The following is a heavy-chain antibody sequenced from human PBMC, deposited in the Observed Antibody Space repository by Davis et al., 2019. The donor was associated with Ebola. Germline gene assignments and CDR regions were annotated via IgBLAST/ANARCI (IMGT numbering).Heavy chain of an antibody. Sequence: GGSLRLSCSASGFRFSDYGMHWVRQAPGKGLEWVAFVWHYGSDDWHADSVKGRFSISRDNPKHMLYLQMNSLRPEDTAVYYCAKPAGGYFDNWGQGARVIVSS. CDR3: AKPAGGYFDN. D-gene: IGHD1-1*01. CDR1: GFRFSDYG. CDR2: VWHYGSDD. J-gene: IGHJ4*03. V-gene: IGHV3-30*02.